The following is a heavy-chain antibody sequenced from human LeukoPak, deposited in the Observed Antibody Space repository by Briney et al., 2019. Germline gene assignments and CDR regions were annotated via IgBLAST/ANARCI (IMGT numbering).Heavy chain of an antibody. CDR1: GYSFSSCS. CDR3: ARGLNWNYDLGWVAH. D-gene: IGHD1-7*01. Sequence: ASVKVSCKASGYSFSSCSISWLRQAPGQGLEWMGWISGYNEKTNYAQKFQGRVTLTTDTSTSTAYMELRSLRSDDTAIYYCARGLNWNYDLGWVAHWGQGTLVTVSS. CDR2: ISGYNEKT. V-gene: IGHV1-18*01. J-gene: IGHJ5*02.